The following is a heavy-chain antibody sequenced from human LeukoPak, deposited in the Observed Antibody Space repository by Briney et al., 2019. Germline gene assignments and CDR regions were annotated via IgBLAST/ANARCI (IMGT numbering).Heavy chain of an antibody. D-gene: IGHD2-2*01. Sequence: GGYLRLSCAASGFTVSSNYMSWVRQAPGKGLEWVSVIYSGGSTYYADSVKGRFTISRDNSKNTLYLQMNSLRAEDTAVYYCARSVPAATQFDYWGQGTLVTVSS. CDR3: ARSVPAATQFDY. V-gene: IGHV3-66*02. CDR2: IYSGGST. J-gene: IGHJ4*02. CDR1: GFTVSSNY.